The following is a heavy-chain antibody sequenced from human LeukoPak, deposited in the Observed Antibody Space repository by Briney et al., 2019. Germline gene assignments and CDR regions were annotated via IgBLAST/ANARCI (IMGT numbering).Heavy chain of an antibody. D-gene: IGHD1-1*01. V-gene: IGHV3-7*01. CDR2: IKQDESEK. CDR1: GFTFSSYW. J-gene: IGHJ4*02. Sequence: GGSLRLSCAASGFTFSSYWMSWVHQAPGKGLEWVANIKQDESEKYYVDSVKGRFTISRDNAKNSLYLQMNSLRAEDTAVYYCARDKIEGPTKLDYWGQGILVTVFS. CDR3: ARDKIEGPTKLDY.